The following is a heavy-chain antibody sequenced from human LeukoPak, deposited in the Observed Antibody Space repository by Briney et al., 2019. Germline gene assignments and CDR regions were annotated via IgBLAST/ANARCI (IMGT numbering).Heavy chain of an antibody. J-gene: IGHJ4*02. D-gene: IGHD1/OR15-1a*01. V-gene: IGHV3-23*01. CDR1: GFTFSSYG. CDR3: ARRTALEQYFDY. CDR2: ITGGGGNT. Sequence: PGGTLRLSCAASGFTFSSYGMSWVRQAPGKGLEWVSAITGGGGNTYYADSVKGRFTISRDNSKSTLYLQMNSMRVDDTAVYYCARRTALEQYFDYWGQGTLVTVSS.